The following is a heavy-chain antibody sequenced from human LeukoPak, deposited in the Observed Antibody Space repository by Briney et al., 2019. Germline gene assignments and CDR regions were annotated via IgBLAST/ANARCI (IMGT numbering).Heavy chain of an antibody. CDR3: ARSQGYSYGSSY. V-gene: IGHV1-69*13. J-gene: IGHJ4*02. CDR2: IVPLLGTA. D-gene: IGHD5-18*01. CDR1: GGSFGRYA. Sequence: ASVKVSCKGTGGSFGRYAMSWVGQAAGKGGEGVGGIVPLLGTANYAQKFQGRVTITADDSTGTAYMELTSLRSADTAVYYCARSQGYSYGSSYWGQGTLVTVSS.